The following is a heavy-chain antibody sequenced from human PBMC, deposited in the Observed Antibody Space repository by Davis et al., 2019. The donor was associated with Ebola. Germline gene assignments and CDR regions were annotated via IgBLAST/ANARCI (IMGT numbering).Heavy chain of an antibody. CDR2: ISYDGSNK. CDR1: GFAFSSYA. V-gene: IGHV3-30-3*01. CDR3: TRSDYFDY. Sequence: GESLKISCAASGFAFSSYAMHWVRQAPGKGLEWVAVISYDGSNKYYADSVKGRFTISRDNSKNTLYLQMNSLRAEDTAVYYCTRSDYFDYWGQGTLVIVSS. J-gene: IGHJ4*02.